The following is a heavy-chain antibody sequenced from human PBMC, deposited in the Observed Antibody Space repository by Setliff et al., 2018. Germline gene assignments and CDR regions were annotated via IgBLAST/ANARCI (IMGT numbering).Heavy chain of an antibody. V-gene: IGHV3-23*01. CDR2: INGGGTAT. Sequence: PSETLSLSCAASGFTFSTYAMSRVRQAPGKGLEWVSVINGGGTATYYADSVKGRFTISRDNSKNTLYLQMNSLRAEDTAVYYCAKYTRVVTTTCFDYWGQGTLVTVSS. J-gene: IGHJ4*02. D-gene: IGHD2-15*01. CDR3: AKYTRVVTTTCFDY. CDR1: GFTFSTYA.